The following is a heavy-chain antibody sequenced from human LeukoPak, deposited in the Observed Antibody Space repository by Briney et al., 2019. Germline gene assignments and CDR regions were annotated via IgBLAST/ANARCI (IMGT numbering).Heavy chain of an antibody. CDR3: AREGVLLWFGESNHFDY. Sequence: ASVKVSCKASGYTFTSYGISWVRQAPGQGLEWMGWISAYNGNTNYAQKFQGRVTITRDTSASTAYMELSSLRSEDTAVYYCAREGVLLWFGESNHFDYWGQGTLVTVSS. J-gene: IGHJ4*02. CDR1: GYTFTSYG. D-gene: IGHD3-10*01. CDR2: ISAYNGNT. V-gene: IGHV1-18*01.